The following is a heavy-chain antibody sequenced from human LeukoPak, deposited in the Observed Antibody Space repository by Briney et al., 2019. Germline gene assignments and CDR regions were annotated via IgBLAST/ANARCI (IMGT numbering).Heavy chain of an antibody. J-gene: IGHJ4*02. CDR3: VVGGGIY. Sequence: GGSLRLSCAASGFTLSNDWTHWVRQAPGKGLVWVSRISSDGTNTLHADSVKGRFTISRDNARNTLHLQMNSLRADDTAVYYCVVGGGIYWGQGTLVTVS. V-gene: IGHV3-74*03. D-gene: IGHD1-26*01. CDR2: ISSDGTNT. CDR1: GFTLSNDW.